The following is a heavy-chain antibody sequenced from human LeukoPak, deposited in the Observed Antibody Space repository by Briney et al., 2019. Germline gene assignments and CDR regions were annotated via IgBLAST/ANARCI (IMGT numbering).Heavy chain of an antibody. Sequence: PGGSLGLSCAASGFTFSNYAMTWVRQAPGKGLEWVSGLSAGGGGTYYADSVEGRFTISRDNSKNTLYLQMNSLRAEDTAVYYCAKAVKYSNTCYDYWGQGTLVTVSS. CDR3: AKAVKYSNTCYDY. CDR1: GFTFSNYA. J-gene: IGHJ4*02. CDR2: LSAGGGGT. V-gene: IGHV3-23*01. D-gene: IGHD6-13*01.